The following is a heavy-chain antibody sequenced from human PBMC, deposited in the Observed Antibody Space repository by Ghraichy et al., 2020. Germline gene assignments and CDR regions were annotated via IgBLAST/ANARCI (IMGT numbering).Heavy chain of an antibody. D-gene: IGHD3-3*01. CDR3: VALESLFLFGWFDP. Sequence: GGSLRLSCAASGFTFSTYWMHWVRQAPGKGLVWVSRINSYGSETLYADSVRGRFTISRDNARNTLYLQMNSLSAEDTAVYYCVALESLFLFGWFDPWGQGTLVTVSS. J-gene: IGHJ5*02. CDR2: INSYGSET. V-gene: IGHV3-74*01. CDR1: GFTFSTYW.